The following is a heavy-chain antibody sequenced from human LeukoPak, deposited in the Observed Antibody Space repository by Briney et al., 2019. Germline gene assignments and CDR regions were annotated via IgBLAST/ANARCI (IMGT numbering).Heavy chain of an antibody. V-gene: IGHV4-59*08. CDR2: IYYSGST. D-gene: IGHD3-10*01. CDR3: ARADSYYYGSGFRTYNWFDP. Sequence: PSETLSLTCTVSGGSISSYYWSWIRQPPGKGLEWIGYIYYSGSTNYNPSLKSRITISVDTSKNQFSLKLSSVTAADTAVYYCARADSYYYGSGFRTYNWFDPWGQGTLVTVSS. J-gene: IGHJ5*02. CDR1: GGSISSYY.